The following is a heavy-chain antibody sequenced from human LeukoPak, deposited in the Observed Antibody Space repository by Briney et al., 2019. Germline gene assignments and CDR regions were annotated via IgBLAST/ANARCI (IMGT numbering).Heavy chain of an antibody. J-gene: IGHJ3*02. D-gene: IGHD3-9*01. CDR1: GGSFSGYY. CDR3: AKDGYYDILTGLDAFDI. CDR2: ISGSGGST. V-gene: IGHV3-23*01. Sequence: ETLSLTCAVYGGSFSGYYWSWVRQAPGKGLEWVSAISGSGGSTYYADSVKGRFTISRDNSKNTLYLQMNSLRAEDTAVYYCAKDGYYDILTGLDAFDIWGQGTMVTVSS.